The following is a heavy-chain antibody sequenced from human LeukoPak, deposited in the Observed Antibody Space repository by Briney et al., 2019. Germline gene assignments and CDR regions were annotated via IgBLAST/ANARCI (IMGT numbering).Heavy chain of an antibody. CDR2: MNPTSGGT. V-gene: IGHV1-2*02. D-gene: IGHD2-15*01. Sequence: ASVKVSCKASGYTFTGYYMHWVREAPGQGSEWMGGMNPTSGGTNYAQKCQGRVTMTRDTSISTAYMELSRLRSDDTAVYYCARGYCSGGSCYPESYYYGMDVWGQGTTVTVSS. CDR1: GYTFTGYY. CDR3: ARGYCSGGSCYPESYYYGMDV. J-gene: IGHJ6*02.